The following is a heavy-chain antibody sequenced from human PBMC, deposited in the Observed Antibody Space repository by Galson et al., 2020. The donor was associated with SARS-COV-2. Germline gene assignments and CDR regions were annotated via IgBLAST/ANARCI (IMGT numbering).Heavy chain of an antibody. CDR1: GFTFSSYS. CDR2: ISSSSSYI. J-gene: IGHJ6*04. V-gene: IGHV3-21*01. Sequence: GGSLRLSCAASGFTFSSYSMNWVRQAPGKGLEWVSSISSSSSYIYYADSVKGRFTISRDNAKNSLYLQMNSLRAEDTAVYYCARDLGNNYYDSTALVDVGGKGTTVTVSS. D-gene: IGHD3-22*01. CDR3: ARDLGNNYYDSTALVDV.